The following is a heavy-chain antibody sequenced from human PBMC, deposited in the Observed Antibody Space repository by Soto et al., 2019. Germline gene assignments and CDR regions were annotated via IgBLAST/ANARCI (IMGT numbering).Heavy chain of an antibody. Sequence: EVQLVESGGGLVQPGGSLRLSCAASGVTVSSNYMSWVRQAPGKGLEWVSVIYSGGSTYYADSVKGRFTISRDNSKNTLYLQMSSLRAEETAVYYCARHGYNYGGGYFDYWGQGPLVTVSS. CDR2: IYSGGST. J-gene: IGHJ4*02. CDR3: ARHGYNYGGGYFDY. D-gene: IGHD5-18*01. V-gene: IGHV3-66*04. CDR1: GVTVSSNY.